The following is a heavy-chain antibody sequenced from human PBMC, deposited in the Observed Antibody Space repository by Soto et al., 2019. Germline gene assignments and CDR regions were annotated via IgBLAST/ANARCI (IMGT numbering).Heavy chain of an antibody. CDR1: GGPISSSSYY. CDR2: IYYSGST. CDR3: ARSSDILTGYYNRPEYHFDY. Sequence: SETLSLTCTVSGGPISSSSYYWGWIRQPPGKGLEWIGSIYYSGSTYYNPSLKSRVTISVDTSKNQFSLKLSSVTAADTAVYYCARSSDILTGYYNRPEYHFDYWGQGTLVTVSS. V-gene: IGHV4-39*01. J-gene: IGHJ4*02. D-gene: IGHD3-9*01.